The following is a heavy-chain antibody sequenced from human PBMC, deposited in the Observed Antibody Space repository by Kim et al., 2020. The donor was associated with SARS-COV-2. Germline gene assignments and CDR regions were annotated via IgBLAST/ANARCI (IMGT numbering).Heavy chain of an antibody. J-gene: IGHJ6*02. V-gene: IGHV1-2*04. Sequence: ASVKVSCKASGYTFTGYYMHWVRQAPGQGLEWMGWINPNSGGTNYAQKFQGWVTMTRDTSISTAYMELSRLRSDDTAVYYCARDMAVAGTGSDYYYYGMDVWGQGTTVTVSS. CDR3: ARDMAVAGTGSDYYYYGMDV. CDR1: GYTFTGYY. D-gene: IGHD6-19*01. CDR2: INPNSGGT.